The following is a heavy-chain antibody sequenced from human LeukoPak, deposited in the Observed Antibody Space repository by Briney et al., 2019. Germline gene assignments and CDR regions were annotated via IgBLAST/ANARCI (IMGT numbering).Heavy chain of an antibody. J-gene: IGHJ3*02. Sequence: PGGSLRLSCAASGFTFSSYAMSWVRQAPGKGLEWVSAISGSGGSTYYADSVKGRFTISRDNSKNTLYLQMNSLRAEDTAVYYCAKLVRAIVVVITPDAFDIWGQGTMVTVSS. CDR2: ISGSGGST. V-gene: IGHV3-23*01. CDR1: GFTFSSYA. D-gene: IGHD3-22*01. CDR3: AKLVRAIVVVITPDAFDI.